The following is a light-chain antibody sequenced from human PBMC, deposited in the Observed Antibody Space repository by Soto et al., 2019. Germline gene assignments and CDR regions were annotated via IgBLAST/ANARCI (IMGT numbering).Light chain of an antibody. Sequence: DIQMTQSPSSLSASVGDRVTITCRASRSISNFLNWYQQKPGKAPNLLIYAASSLQSGVPSRFSGSGSGTDFSLTISSLQPEDFATYYCQQSYILLCTFCQGAKLESK. CDR3: QQSYILLCT. J-gene: IGKJ2*02. CDR1: RSISNF. V-gene: IGKV1-39*01. CDR2: AAS.